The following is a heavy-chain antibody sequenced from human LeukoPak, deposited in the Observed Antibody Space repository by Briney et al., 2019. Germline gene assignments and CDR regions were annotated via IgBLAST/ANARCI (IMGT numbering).Heavy chain of an antibody. CDR1: GYSYTSDG. CDR3: ARRPRNYGMDV. Sequence: ASVKVSCKASGYSYTSDGISWVRQAPGQWLEWMGWISAYNGNTNYAQKLQGRVTMTTDTSTSTAYMELRSLRSDDTAVYYCARRPRNYGMDVWGQGTTVTVSS. CDR2: ISAYNGNT. J-gene: IGHJ6*02. V-gene: IGHV1-18*01.